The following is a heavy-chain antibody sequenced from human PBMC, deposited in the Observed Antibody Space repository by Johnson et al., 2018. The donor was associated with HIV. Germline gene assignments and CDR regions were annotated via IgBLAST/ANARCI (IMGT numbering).Heavy chain of an antibody. D-gene: IGHD2-15*01. CDR2: IRYDGSNK. Sequence: VQLVESGGGVVQPGGSLTLSCAASGFVFSDYVMHWVRQAPGKGLDWVTFIRYDGSNKYYADSVKGRFTISRDNSKNTLYLQMNSLRAEDTAVFYCARDRKWVGARSGDAFDIWGQGTMVTVSS. V-gene: IGHV3-30*02. CDR1: GFVFSDYV. CDR3: ARDRKWVGARSGDAFDI. J-gene: IGHJ3*02.